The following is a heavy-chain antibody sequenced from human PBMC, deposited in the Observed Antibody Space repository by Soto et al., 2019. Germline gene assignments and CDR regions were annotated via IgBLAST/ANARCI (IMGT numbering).Heavy chain of an antibody. CDR1: GYTFTGYY. Sequence: ASVKVSCKASGYTFTGYYMHWVRQAPGQGLEWMGWINPNSGGTNYAQKFQGWVTMTRDTSISTAYMELSRLRSDDTAVYYCARDALRYSSGWYGYYYYGMEVWGQGTTVTVSS. J-gene: IGHJ6*02. D-gene: IGHD6-19*01. CDR2: INPNSGGT. CDR3: ARDALRYSSGWYGYYYYGMEV. V-gene: IGHV1-2*04.